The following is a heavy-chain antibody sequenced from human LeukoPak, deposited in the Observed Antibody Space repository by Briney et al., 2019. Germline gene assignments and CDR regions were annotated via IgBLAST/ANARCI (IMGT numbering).Heavy chain of an antibody. CDR1: GGSISSGGYY. Sequence: SETLSLTCTVSGGSISSGGYYWSWIRQHPGKGLEWIGYIYYSGSTYYNPSLKSRVTISVDTSKNQFSLKLSSVTAADTAVYYCARLFGFGESPYYYYYYGMDVWGQGTTVTVSS. D-gene: IGHD3-10*01. V-gene: IGHV4-31*03. CDR2: IYYSGST. J-gene: IGHJ6*02. CDR3: ARLFGFGESPYYYYYYGMDV.